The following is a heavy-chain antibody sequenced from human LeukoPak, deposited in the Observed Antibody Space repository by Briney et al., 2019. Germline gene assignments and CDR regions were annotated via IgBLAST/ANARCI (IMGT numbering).Heavy chain of an antibody. J-gene: IGHJ6*03. CDR1: GASISSYY. CDR2: SNDSGGT. Sequence: SETLTLTCTVSGASISSYYWSWIRQPPGKRLEWVGESNDSGGTNYNPSLKSRVTISADKSKNQVSLKLTSVTAADTAVYYCARLSVIVGAALEYYYYYMDVWGQGTTVTVSS. V-gene: IGHV4-34*01. CDR3: ARLSVIVGAALEYYYYYMDV. D-gene: IGHD1-26*01.